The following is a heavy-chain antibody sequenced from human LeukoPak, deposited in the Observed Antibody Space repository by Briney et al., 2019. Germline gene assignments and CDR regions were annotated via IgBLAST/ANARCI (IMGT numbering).Heavy chain of an antibody. CDR3: ARGSLRYFDWLPTQTFDY. J-gene: IGHJ4*02. D-gene: IGHD3-9*01. CDR2: INHSGST. V-gene: IGHV4-34*01. Sequence: PSETLSLTCAVYGGSFSGYYWSWIRQPPGKGLEWIGEINHSGSTNYNPSLKSRVTISVDTSKNQFSLKLSSVTAADTAVYYCARGSLRYFDWLPTQTFDYWGQGTLVTVSS. CDR1: GGSFSGYY.